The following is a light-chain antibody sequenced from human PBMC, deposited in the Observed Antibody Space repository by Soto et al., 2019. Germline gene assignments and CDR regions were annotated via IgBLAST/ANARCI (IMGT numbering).Light chain of an antibody. CDR1: QSVSSSY. CDR2: GAS. CDR3: QQYGSSPHT. V-gene: IGKV3-20*01. Sequence: EIVLTQSPGTPSLSPGERATLSCRASQSVSSSYLAWYQQKPGQAPRLLIYGASSRATGIPDRFSGSGSGTDFTLTISRLEPEDFAVYYCQQYGSSPHTFGQGTKLEIK. J-gene: IGKJ2*01.